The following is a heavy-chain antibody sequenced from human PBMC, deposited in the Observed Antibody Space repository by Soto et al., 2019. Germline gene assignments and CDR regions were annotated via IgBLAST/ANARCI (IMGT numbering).Heavy chain of an antibody. D-gene: IGHD2-15*01. CDR1: GYIFTGFY. V-gene: IGHV1-2*02. CDR2: IFPNSGAT. CDR3: ARGRSLKWNWFDP. J-gene: IGHJ5*02. Sequence: ASVKVSCKASGYIFTGFYIHWVRQAPGQGLEWMGWIFPNSGATNYAQKFQGRVTMTRDTSISTGYMDLTRLTSDDTAAYYCARGRSLKWNWFDPWGQGTLVTVSS.